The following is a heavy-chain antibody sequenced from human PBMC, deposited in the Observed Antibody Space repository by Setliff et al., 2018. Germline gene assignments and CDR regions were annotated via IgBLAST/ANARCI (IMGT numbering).Heavy chain of an antibody. Sequence: KPSETLSLTCAVSGYSISSGFQWGWIRQPPRKGLEWIGDIYHRGTTNYNPSLKSRVTISVDTSKNQFSLKVRSVTAADTAVYYCARTGSSGPGIDYWGQGTLVTVSS. CDR3: ARTGSSGPGIDY. CDR2: IYHRGTT. V-gene: IGHV4-38-2*01. D-gene: IGHD6-19*01. J-gene: IGHJ4*02. CDR1: GYSISSGFQ.